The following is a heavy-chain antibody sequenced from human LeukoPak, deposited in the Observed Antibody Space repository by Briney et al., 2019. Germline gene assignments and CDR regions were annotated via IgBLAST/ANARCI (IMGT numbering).Heavy chain of an antibody. D-gene: IGHD3-3*01. CDR2: INHSGST. Sequence: SETLSLTCAVYGGSFSGYYWSWIRQPPGKGLEWIGEINHSGSTNYNPSLKSRVTISVDTSKNQFSLKLSSVTAADTAVYYCAREFSYGLDYWGQGTTVTVSS. CDR3: AREFSYGLDY. J-gene: IGHJ6*02. V-gene: IGHV4-34*01. CDR1: GGSFSGYY.